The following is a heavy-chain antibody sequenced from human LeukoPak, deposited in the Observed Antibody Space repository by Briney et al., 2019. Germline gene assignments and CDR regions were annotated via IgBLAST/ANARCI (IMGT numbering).Heavy chain of an antibody. D-gene: IGHD6-13*01. CDR1: GFTFSTSA. CDR2: ISGSGGAT. J-gene: IGHJ4*02. Sequence: AGGSLRLSCAASGFTFSTSAMSWVRQAPGKGLDWVSGISGSGGATYYADSVKGRFSFSRDNSKNALYLEMNSLRAEDTAVYYCAKSYRSSSSWYDYWGQGTLVTVSS. V-gene: IGHV3-23*01. CDR3: AKSYRSSSSWYDY.